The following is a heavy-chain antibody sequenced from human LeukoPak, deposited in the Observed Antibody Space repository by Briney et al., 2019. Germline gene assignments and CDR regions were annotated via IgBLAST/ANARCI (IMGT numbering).Heavy chain of an antibody. CDR1: GYTFTSYD. J-gene: IGHJ5*02. Sequence: SVKVSCKASGYTFTSYDINWVRQATGQGLEWMGGIIPIFGTANYAQKFQGRVTITTDESTSTAYMELSSLRSEDTAVYYCASFKVSWFDPWGQGTLVTVSS. CDR3: ASFKVSWFDP. V-gene: IGHV1-69*05. CDR2: IIPIFGTA.